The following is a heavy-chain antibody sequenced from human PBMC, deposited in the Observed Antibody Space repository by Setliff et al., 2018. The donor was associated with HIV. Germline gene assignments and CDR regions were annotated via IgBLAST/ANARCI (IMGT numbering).Heavy chain of an antibody. D-gene: IGHD3-10*01. V-gene: IGHV4-34*01. J-gene: IGHJ6*02. Sequence: SETLSLTCAVYGGSFSGYYWSWIRQPPGKGLEWIGEINHSGSTNYNPSLKSRVTISVDTSKNKFSLKLSSVTAADTAVYYCARERYYYGSGSSLNYYGMDVWGQGSTVTVSS. CDR3: ARERYYYGSGSSLNYYGMDV. CDR2: INHSGST. CDR1: GGSFSGYY.